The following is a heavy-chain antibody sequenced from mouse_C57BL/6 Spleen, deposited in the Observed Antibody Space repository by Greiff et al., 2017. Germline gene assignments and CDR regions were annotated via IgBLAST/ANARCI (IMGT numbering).Heavy chain of an antibody. V-gene: IGHV1-59*01. CDR1: GYTFTSYW. D-gene: IGHD2-2*01. J-gene: IGHJ3*01. CDR2: IDPSDSYT. CDR3: ARRYGYDEGSWFAY. Sequence: VQLQQPGAELVRPGTSVKLSCKASGYTFTSYWMHWVKQRPGQGLEWIGVIDPSDSYTNYNQKFKGKATLTVDTSSSTAYMQLSSLTSEDSAVYYCARRYGYDEGSWFAYWGEETLVTVSA.